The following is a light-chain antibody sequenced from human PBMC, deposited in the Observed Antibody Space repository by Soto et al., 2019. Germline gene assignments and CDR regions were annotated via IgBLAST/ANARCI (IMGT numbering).Light chain of an antibody. Sequence: QSALTQPASVSGSPGQSITISCTGTSSDIGDYNYVSWYQQHPGKVPKLIIFEVSTRPSGVSSRFSGSKSGNTASLTISGLQADDEADYYCSSFSTSTTLYVFGTGTKVTVL. CDR1: SSDIGDYNY. CDR2: EVS. J-gene: IGLJ1*01. V-gene: IGLV2-14*01. CDR3: SSFSTSTTLYV.